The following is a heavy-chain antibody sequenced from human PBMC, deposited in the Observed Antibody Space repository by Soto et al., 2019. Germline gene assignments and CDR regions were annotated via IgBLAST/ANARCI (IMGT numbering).Heavy chain of an antibody. CDR3: ARDRLYYYDSSGYPTCFDY. Sequence: PGGSLRLSCAASGFTFSDYYMSWIRQAPGKGLEWVSYISGSSSYTNYADSVKGRFTISRDNAKNSLYLQMNSLRAEDTAVYYCARDRLYYYDSSGYPTCFDYWGQGTLVTVSS. D-gene: IGHD3-22*01. J-gene: IGHJ4*02. V-gene: IGHV3-11*06. CDR2: ISGSSSYT. CDR1: GFTFSDYY.